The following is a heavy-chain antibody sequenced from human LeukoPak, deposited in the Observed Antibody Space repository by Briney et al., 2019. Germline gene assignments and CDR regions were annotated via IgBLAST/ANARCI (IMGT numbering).Heavy chain of an antibody. CDR1: GFSFSSHA. CDR3: PRDPFDY. CDR2: ISGSGDST. D-gene: IGHD5-24*01. Sequence: GGSLRLSCGASGFSFSSHAMNWVRQAPGKGLEWVSLISGSGDSTYYADSVKGRFTISRDNSKNTLHLQINSLRAEDTGVYYCPRDPFDYWGQGTLVTVSS. V-gene: IGHV3-23*01. J-gene: IGHJ4*02.